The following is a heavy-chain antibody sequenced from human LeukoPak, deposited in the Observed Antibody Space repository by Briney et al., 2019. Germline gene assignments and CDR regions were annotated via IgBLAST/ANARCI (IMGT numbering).Heavy chain of an antibody. V-gene: IGHV4-4*07. CDR1: GGSISSYY. CDR3: ASYYCGGGCTDAFDI. CDR2: IYTSGST. D-gene: IGHD2-21*02. Sequence: SETLSLTCTVSGGSISSYYWSWIRQPAGKGLEWIGRIYTSGSTNYNPSLKSRVTMSVDTSKNQFSLKLSSVTAADTAVYYCASYYCGGGCTDAFDIWGQGTMVTVSS. J-gene: IGHJ3*02.